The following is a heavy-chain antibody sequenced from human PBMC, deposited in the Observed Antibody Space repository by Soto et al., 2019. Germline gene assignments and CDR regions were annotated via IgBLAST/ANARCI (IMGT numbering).Heavy chain of an antibody. CDR2: ITWDGGSI. Sequence: EEHLVESGGAVVQPGGSLRLSCAASGFNFHDYTIHWVRQSPGKGLEWVSFITWDGGSIYYADSVKGRFTISRDTSKNSLTLATNSLRSEDGGVYACANGGFGGYGLAVWGQGTTVIVSS. V-gene: IGHV3-43*01. CDR1: GFNFHDYT. D-gene: IGHD3-22*01. J-gene: IGHJ6*02. CDR3: ANGGFGGYGLAV.